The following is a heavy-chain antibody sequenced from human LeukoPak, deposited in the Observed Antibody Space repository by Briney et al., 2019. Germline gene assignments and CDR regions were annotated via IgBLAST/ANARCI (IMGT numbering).Heavy chain of an antibody. CDR2: ITRSSSHK. D-gene: IGHD3-3*01. Sequence: GGSLRLSCAASGFTFSDYSMNWVRQAPGKGLEWVSSITRSSSHKYYADSVKGRFTISRDNAKNSLYLQMNSLRAEDTAVYYCARDPTYDFWSGYTYYGMDVWGQGTTVTVSS. J-gene: IGHJ6*02. CDR3: ARDPTYDFWSGYTYYGMDV. V-gene: IGHV3-21*01. CDR1: GFTFSDYS.